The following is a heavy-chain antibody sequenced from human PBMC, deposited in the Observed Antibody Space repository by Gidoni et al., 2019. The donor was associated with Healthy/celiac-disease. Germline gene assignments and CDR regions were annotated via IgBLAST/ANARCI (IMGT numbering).Heavy chain of an antibody. CDR3: ARGRGDQWLETDDALDI. Sequence: QVQLQQWGAGLLKPSEPLSLTCAVYGGSFSGYYWIWIRQPPGKGLEWIGEINHSGSTNYNLSLKSRVTISVDTSKNQFSLKLSSVTAAETAVYYCARGRGDQWLETDDALDIWGQGTMVTVSS. J-gene: IGHJ3*02. CDR2: INHSGST. CDR1: GGSFSGYY. D-gene: IGHD6-19*01. V-gene: IGHV4-34*01.